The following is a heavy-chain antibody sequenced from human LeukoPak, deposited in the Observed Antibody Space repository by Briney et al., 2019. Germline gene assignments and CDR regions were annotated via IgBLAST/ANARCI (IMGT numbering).Heavy chain of an antibody. CDR2: MYSTGST. V-gene: IGHV4-39*01. CDR3: ARSQRLYYYYMDV. J-gene: IGHJ6*03. Sequence: SETLSLTCIVSGGSISSNNYYWGWIRQPPGKGLEWIGSMYSTGSTSYNPSLKSRVTISADTSKNEFSLKLTSVTAADTSVYYCARSQRLYYYYMDVWGKGTTVTISS. CDR1: GGSISSNNYY.